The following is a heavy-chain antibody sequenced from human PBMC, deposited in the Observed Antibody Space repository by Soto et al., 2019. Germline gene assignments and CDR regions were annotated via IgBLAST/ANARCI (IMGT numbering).Heavy chain of an antibody. CDR2: INYSGTT. CDR1: GGSFSSDSFI. CDR3: ARDHKWDGMDV. V-gene: IGHV4-31*03. J-gene: IGHJ6*02. D-gene: IGHD1-26*01. Sequence: TLSLTCSMSGGSFSSDSFIWSWVRQFPGKGLEWIGYINYSGTTYYNPSLRSRITMSVDTSKNQFSLNLSSVTAADTAVYYCARDHKWDGMDVWGQGTTVT.